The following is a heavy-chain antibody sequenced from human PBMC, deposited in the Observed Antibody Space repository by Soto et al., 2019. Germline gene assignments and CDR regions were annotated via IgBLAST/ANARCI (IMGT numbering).Heavy chain of an antibody. V-gene: IGHV4-59*01. CDR2: IYYSGST. D-gene: IGHD3-22*01. CDR3: ARTGVYYYDSSGSRPNDAFDI. J-gene: IGHJ3*02. CDR1: GGSPSSYY. Sequence: SDTLFPTLTACGGSPSSYYWRWIRQPPRTGRGCIGYIYYSGSTNYNPSLKSRVTISVDTSKNQFSLKLSSVTGADTVVYYCARTGVYYYDSSGSRPNDAFDIWRQGTMVTVSS.